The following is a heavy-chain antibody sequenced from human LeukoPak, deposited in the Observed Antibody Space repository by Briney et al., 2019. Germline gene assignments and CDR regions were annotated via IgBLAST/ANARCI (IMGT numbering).Heavy chain of an antibody. Sequence: TAETLSLPCTVSGGSISSYYWSWIRQPPGEGLEWIGYIYYSGSTNYNPSLKSRVTISVDTSKNQFSLKLRSVPAADSPVLYWAGGRSYWRGGRCAYSCSWGPRSLVTVSS. V-gene: IGHV4-59*12. CDR2: IYYSGST. D-gene: IGHD2-15*01. CDR3: AGGRSYWRGGRCAYSCS. CDR1: GGSISSYY. J-gene: IGHJ5*02.